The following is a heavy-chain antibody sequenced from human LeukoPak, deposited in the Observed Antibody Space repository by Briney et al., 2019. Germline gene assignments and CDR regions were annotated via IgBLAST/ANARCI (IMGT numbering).Heavy chain of an antibody. CDR2: ISSSGSYI. CDR1: GFTFSSYS. CDR3: ARDGAYGSGRSYNDY. Sequence: GGSLRLSCAASGFTFSSYSMNWVRQAPGKGLEWVSSISSSGSYIYYADSVKGRFTISRDNAKNSLYLQMNSLRAEDTAVYYSARDGAYGSGRSYNDYWGQGTLVTVSS. D-gene: IGHD3-10*01. V-gene: IGHV3-21*01. J-gene: IGHJ4*02.